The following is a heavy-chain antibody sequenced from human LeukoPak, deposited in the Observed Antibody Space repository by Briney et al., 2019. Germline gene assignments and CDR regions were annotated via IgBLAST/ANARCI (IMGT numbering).Heavy chain of an antibody. Sequence: SETLSLTCAVHGGSFSGYYWSWIRQPPGKGLDWIGEINHSGSTNYNPSLKSRVTISVDTSKNQFSLKLSSVTAADTAVYYCARGKGLYMVRGVYHFDYWGQGTLVTVSS. CDR1: GGSFSGYY. V-gene: IGHV4-34*01. CDR3: ARGKGLYMVRGVYHFDY. J-gene: IGHJ4*02. D-gene: IGHD3-10*01. CDR2: INHSGST.